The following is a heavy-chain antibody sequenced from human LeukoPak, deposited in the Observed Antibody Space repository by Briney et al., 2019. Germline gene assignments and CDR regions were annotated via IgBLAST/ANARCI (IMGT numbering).Heavy chain of an antibody. CDR3: ARDQGFTMVRP. V-gene: IGHV3-74*01. Sequence: GGSLRLSCAASGFTFGSYWMHWVRQAPGKGLVWVSLIKSDGSSTTYADSVKGRFTISRDNARNTLYLQMNSLRVEDTAVYYCARDQGFTMVRPWGQGTLVTVSS. CDR1: GFTFGSYW. CDR2: IKSDGSST. D-gene: IGHD3-10*01. J-gene: IGHJ5*02.